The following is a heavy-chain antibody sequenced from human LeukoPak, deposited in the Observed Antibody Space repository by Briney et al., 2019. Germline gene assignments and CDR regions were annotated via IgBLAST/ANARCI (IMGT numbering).Heavy chain of an antibody. D-gene: IGHD2-2*01. CDR1: GFTFDDYA. J-gene: IGHJ4*02. CDR2: ISWNSGSI. CDR3: AKDGYYCSSTSCYLDY. V-gene: IGHV3-9*01. Sequence: GGSLRLSCAASGFTFDDYAMHWVRQAPGKGLEWVSGISWNSGSIGYADSVKGRFTISRDNAKNSLYLQMNSLRAEDTAVYYCAKDGYYCSSTSCYLDYWGQGTLVTVSS.